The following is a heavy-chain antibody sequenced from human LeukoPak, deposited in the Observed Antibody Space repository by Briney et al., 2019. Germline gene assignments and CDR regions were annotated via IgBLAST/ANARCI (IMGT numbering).Heavy chain of an antibody. CDR1: GYVFTAYY. CDR2: VNPNSGGT. J-gene: IGHJ4*02. CDR3: ARIAVSSGRYYFDF. D-gene: IGHD6-19*01. V-gene: IGHV1-2*02. Sequence: ASVKVSCKASGYVFTAYYLHWVRQAPGQGLEWMGWVNPNSGGTESTQKFQGRVTMTRDTSINTVYMEVRSLTSDDTAVYYCARIAVSSGRYYFDFWGQGTLVTVSS.